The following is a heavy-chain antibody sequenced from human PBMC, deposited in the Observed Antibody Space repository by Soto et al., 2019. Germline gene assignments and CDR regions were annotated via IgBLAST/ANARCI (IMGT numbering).Heavy chain of an antibody. Sequence: EVQLVESGGGLVQPGRSLRLSCAASGFTFDDYTMHWVRQAPGKGLVWVSSINWNGVAMDYADSVRGRFTISRDTARNSQILQMSSLRPVDTALYYCAKDRYSSSSLDCYSYYGMDVWGQGTTVTVSS. V-gene: IGHV3-9*01. CDR2: INWNGVAM. D-gene: IGHD6-6*01. CDR3: AKDRYSSSSLDCYSYYGMDV. J-gene: IGHJ6*02. CDR1: GFTFDDYT.